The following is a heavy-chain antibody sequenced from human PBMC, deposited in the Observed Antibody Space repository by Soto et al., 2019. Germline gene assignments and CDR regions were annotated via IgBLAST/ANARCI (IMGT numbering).Heavy chain of an antibody. CDR2: INHSGST. CDR3: ARGTGYDFWSGYYTGLWYFDL. D-gene: IGHD3-3*01. Sequence: QVQLQQWGAGLLKPSETLSLTCAVYGGSFSGYYWSWIRQPPGKGLEWIGEINHSGSTNYNPSLKSRVTISVDASKNQFSLKLSSVTAADTAVYYCARGTGYDFWSGYYTGLWYFDLWGRGTLVTVSS. CDR1: GGSFSGYY. J-gene: IGHJ2*01. V-gene: IGHV4-34*01.